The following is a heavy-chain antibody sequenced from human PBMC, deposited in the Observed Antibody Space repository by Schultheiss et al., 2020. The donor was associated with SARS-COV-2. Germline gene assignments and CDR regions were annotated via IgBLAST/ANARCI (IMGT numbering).Heavy chain of an antibody. V-gene: IGHV3-15*01. CDR2: IKSKTDGGTT. D-gene: IGHD2-2*01. Sequence: GGSLRLSCAASGFTFSSYWMRWVRQAPGKGLEWVGRIKSKTDGGTTDYAAPVKGRFTISRDDSKNTLYLQMNSLKTEDTAVYYCTTGFSAAAAIYYYYYGMDVWGQGTTVTVSS. J-gene: IGHJ6*02. CDR3: TTGFSAAAAIYYYYYGMDV. CDR1: GFTFSSYW.